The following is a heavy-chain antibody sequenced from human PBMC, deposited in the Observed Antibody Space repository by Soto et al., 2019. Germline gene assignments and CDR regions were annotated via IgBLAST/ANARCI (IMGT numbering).Heavy chain of an antibody. D-gene: IGHD3-10*01. J-gene: IGHJ6*02. Sequence: QVQLQESGPGLVKPSQTLSLTCTVSGGSISSGGYYWSWIRQHPGKGLEWIGYIYYIGSTYYNPSLKARFTISVDTSKNQFSLKLSSVTAADTAVYYCARDLLFRGFYGMDVWGQGTTVTVSS. V-gene: IGHV4-31*03. CDR2: IYYIGST. CDR3: ARDLLFRGFYGMDV. CDR1: GGSISSGGYY.